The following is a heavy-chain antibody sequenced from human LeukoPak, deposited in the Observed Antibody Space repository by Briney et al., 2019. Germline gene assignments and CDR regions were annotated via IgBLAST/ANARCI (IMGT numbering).Heavy chain of an antibody. CDR1: GGSISSGEYY. V-gene: IGHV4-30-4*01. CDR3: ARALNGYFYAFDS. Sequence: SETLSLTCTVSGGSISSGEYYWSWIRQPPGKGLEWIGYFSYTGSTYYNPSVKRRVSISVDTSKNQFSLKLTSVTAADTAVYYCARALNGYFYAFDSWGQGTLVTVSS. CDR2: FSYTGST. J-gene: IGHJ4*02. D-gene: IGHD2/OR15-2a*01.